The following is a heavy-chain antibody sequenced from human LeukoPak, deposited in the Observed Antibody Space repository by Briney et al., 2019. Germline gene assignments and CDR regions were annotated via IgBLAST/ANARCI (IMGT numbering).Heavy chain of an antibody. CDR2: IYPGDSDT. CDR3: ARQNDFRLDY. V-gene: IGHV5-51*01. J-gene: IGHJ4*02. CDR1: GYTFSSYW. D-gene: IGHD3-3*01. Sequence: GASLRISCDGSGYTFSSYWIGWVRLMPRKGLEWMGIIYPGDSDTRYSPSLQGQVTISVDTSIGTAYLQWSSLKASDTAIYYCARQNDFRLDYWGQGTLVTVSS.